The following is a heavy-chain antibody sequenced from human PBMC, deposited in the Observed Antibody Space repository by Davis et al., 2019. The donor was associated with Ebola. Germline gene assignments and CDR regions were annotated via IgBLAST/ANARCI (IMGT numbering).Heavy chain of an antibody. V-gene: IGHV4-39*07. CDR1: GGSISSSSYY. D-gene: IGHD5-18*01. CDR3: ARVGGYSYGLDY. CDR2: IYYSGST. J-gene: IGHJ4*02. Sequence: GSLRLSCTVSGGSISSSSYYWGWIRQPPGKGLEWIGSIYYSGSTNYNPSLKSRVTISVDTSKNQFSLKLSSVTAADTAVYYCARVGGYSYGLDYWGQGTLVTVSS.